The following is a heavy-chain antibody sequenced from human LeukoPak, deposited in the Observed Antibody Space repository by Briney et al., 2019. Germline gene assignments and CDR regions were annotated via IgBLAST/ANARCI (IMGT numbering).Heavy chain of an antibody. Sequence: PSETLSLTCTVSGDSISSGDYYWSWIRQPAGKGLEWIGRISSSGSTNYNPSLKSRVTISVDTSKNQFSLKLSSVTAADTAVYYCARDRYPYYYDSSGYYAATDYWGQGTLVTVSS. D-gene: IGHD3-22*01. CDR2: ISSSGST. CDR1: GDSISSGDYY. CDR3: ARDRYPYYYDSSGYYAATDY. V-gene: IGHV4-61*02. J-gene: IGHJ4*02.